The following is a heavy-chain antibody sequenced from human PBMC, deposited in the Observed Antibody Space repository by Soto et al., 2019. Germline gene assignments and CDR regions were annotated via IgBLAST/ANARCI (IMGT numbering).Heavy chain of an antibody. CDR2: IYYRGNT. D-gene: IGHD3-9*01. J-gene: IGHJ4*02. CDR1: GDSINSDKYY. V-gene: IGHV4-39*01. Sequence: QLQLQESGPGLVKPSETLSLTCSVSGDSINSDKYYWGWIRQPPGKGLEWIGSIYYRGNTYYNPSLQTRVTISLDKSKSQFSLKLNSVTAADSAMYFCARLEGLATISYYFDFWGKGALVTVSS. CDR3: ARLEGLATISYYFDF.